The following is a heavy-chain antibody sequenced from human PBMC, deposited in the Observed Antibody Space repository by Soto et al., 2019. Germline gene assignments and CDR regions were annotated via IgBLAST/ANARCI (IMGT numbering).Heavy chain of an antibody. CDR3: ARDKRDGSSWFDDNWFDA. Sequence: PSQTLPVTCTVSGGSISSYYWSWSRQPPGKGLEWIGYIYYSGSTNYNPSLKSRVTISVDTSKNQFSLKLSSVTAADTAVYYCARDKRDGSSWFDDNWFDAWGQGTLVTVSS. J-gene: IGHJ5*02. D-gene: IGHD6-13*01. CDR2: IYYSGST. CDR1: GGSISSYY. V-gene: IGHV4-59*01.